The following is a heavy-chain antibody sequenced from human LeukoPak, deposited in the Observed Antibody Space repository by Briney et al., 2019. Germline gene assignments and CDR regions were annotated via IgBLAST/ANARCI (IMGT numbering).Heavy chain of an antibody. Sequence: GGSLRLSCTASGFTFGDYAMSWFRQAPGKGLEWVGLIRSKAYGGTTDYAAPVKGRFTISRDDSKSIAYLQMNSLKTEDTAVFYCSRGRVTTDYWGQGTLVTVSS. CDR1: GFTFGDYA. J-gene: IGHJ4*02. CDR3: SRGRVTTDY. V-gene: IGHV3-49*03. D-gene: IGHD4-17*01. CDR2: IRSKAYGGTT.